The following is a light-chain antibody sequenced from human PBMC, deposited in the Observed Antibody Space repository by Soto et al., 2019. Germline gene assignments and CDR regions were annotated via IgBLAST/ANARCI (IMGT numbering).Light chain of an antibody. V-gene: IGKV1-12*01. CDR3: QQAASFPIT. J-gene: IGKJ5*01. CDR2: TGS. Sequence: DIQMTQSPSYVSASVGDRVTITCRASQGIKHWLAWYQQKPGKAPNLLIYTGSSLQSGVPSRFSGSGSGTDFTLTINSLQPEDFATYYCQQAASFPITFGQGTRREI. CDR1: QGIKHW.